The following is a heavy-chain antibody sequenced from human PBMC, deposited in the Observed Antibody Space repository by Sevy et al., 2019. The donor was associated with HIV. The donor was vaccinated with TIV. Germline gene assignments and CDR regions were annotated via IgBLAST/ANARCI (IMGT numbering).Heavy chain of an antibody. V-gene: IGHV3-21*01. CDR1: GFTFSSYS. J-gene: IGHJ3*02. Sequence: GGSLRLSCAASGFTFSSYSMNWVRQAPGKGLEWVSSISSSSSYIYYADSVKGRFTISRDNAKNSLYLQMNSLRAEDTAVYYCAIYYRGGPWAFDISGQGTLVTVSS. D-gene: IGHD1-26*01. CDR2: ISSSSSYI. CDR3: AIYYRGGPWAFDI.